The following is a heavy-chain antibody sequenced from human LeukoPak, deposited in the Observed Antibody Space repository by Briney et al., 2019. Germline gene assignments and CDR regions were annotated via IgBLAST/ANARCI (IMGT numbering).Heavy chain of an antibody. D-gene: IGHD5-24*01. J-gene: IGHJ5*02. CDR2: INPNSGGT. V-gene: IGHV1-2*02. Sequence: ASVKVSYKASGYTFTGYYMHWVRQAPGQGLEWMGWINPNSGGTNYAQKFQGRVTMTRDTSISTAYMELSRLRSDDTAVYYCARGTGYNSYWFDPWGQGTLVTVSS. CDR1: GYTFTGYY. CDR3: ARGTGYNSYWFDP.